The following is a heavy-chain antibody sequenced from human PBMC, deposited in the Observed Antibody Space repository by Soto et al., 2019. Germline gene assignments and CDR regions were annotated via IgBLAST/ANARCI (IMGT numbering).Heavy chain of an antibody. D-gene: IGHD3-10*01. Sequence: ASVKVSCKASGYIFNTYGISWVRQAPGQGLEWMGWISTYTGNTEYAQNFQGRVTMTTDTSTSTAYMELRSLRSDDTAVYYCARDGKFGELVIDPWGQGTLVTVSS. CDR1: GYIFNTYG. CDR3: ARDGKFGELVIDP. CDR2: ISTYTGNT. J-gene: IGHJ5*02. V-gene: IGHV1-18*01.